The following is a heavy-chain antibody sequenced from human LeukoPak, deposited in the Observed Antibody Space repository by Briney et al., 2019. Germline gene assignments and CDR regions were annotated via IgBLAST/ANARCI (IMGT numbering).Heavy chain of an antibody. CDR3: ARAIAAAGLHYFDY. V-gene: IGHV4-38-2*02. CDR1: GYSISSGYY. D-gene: IGHD6-13*01. J-gene: IGHJ4*02. CDR2: IYYSGST. Sequence: SETLSLTCTVSGYSISSGYYWGWIRQPPGKGLEWIGSIYYSGSTYYNPSLRSRVTISVDTSKNQFSLKLSSMTAADTAVYYCARAIAAAGLHYFDYWGQGTLVTVSS.